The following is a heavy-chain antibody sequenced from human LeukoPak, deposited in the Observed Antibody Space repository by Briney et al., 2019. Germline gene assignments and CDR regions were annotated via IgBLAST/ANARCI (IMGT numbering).Heavy chain of an antibody. CDR1: GFTFANYA. D-gene: IGHD3-3*01. CDR3: AKRLDFWSGYSDY. CDR2: INGNGGNT. Sequence: GGSLRLSCAASGFTFANYAMTWVRQAPGERLEWVSSINGNGGNTWAAESVEGRFTISRDNSKNTLYLQMNSLRVGDTAIYYCAKRLDFWSGYSDYWGLGTLVLVSS. J-gene: IGHJ4*02. V-gene: IGHV3-23*01.